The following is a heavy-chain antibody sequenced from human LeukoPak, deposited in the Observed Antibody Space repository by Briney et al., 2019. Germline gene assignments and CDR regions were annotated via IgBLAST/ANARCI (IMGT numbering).Heavy chain of an antibody. J-gene: IGHJ4*02. V-gene: IGHV4-59*01. CDR3: ARRIAVAGTAYFDY. Sequence: PSETLSLTCTVSGGSISSYYWSWIRQPPGKGLEWIGYIYYSGSTNYNPSLKSRVTILVDTSKNQFSLKLSSVTAADTAVYYCARRIAVAGTAYFDYWGQGTLVTVSS. CDR1: GGSISSYY. CDR2: IYYSGST. D-gene: IGHD6-19*01.